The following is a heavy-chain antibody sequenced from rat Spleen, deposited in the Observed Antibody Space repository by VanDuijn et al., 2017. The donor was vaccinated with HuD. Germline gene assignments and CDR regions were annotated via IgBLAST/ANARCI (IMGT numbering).Heavy chain of an antibody. CDR3: ARRGDPFYFHY. J-gene: IGHJ2*01. Sequence: EVQLQESGPGLVKPSQSLSLTCSVTGYSITTNYWDWIRKFPGNKLEWMGYINSAGSTNYNPSLKSRISITRDTSKNQFFLQVNSVTTEDTATYYCARRGDPFYFHYWGQGVMVTVSS. V-gene: IGHV3-3*01. CDR1: GYSITTNY. CDR2: INSAGST. D-gene: IGHD4-2*01.